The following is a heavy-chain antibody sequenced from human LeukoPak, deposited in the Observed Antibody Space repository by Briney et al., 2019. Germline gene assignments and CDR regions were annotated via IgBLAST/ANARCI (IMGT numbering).Heavy chain of an antibody. V-gene: IGHV4-59*12. J-gene: IGHJ4*02. Sequence: SETLSLTCTVSGGSISSYYWSWIRQPPGKGLEWIGYIYYSGSTNYNPSLKSRVTISVDTSKNQFSLKLSSVTAADTAVYYCARLVNYYYGSGSYYLYYFDYWGQGTLVTVSS. CDR1: GGSISSYY. D-gene: IGHD3-10*01. CDR3: ARLVNYYYGSGSYYLYYFDY. CDR2: IYYSGST.